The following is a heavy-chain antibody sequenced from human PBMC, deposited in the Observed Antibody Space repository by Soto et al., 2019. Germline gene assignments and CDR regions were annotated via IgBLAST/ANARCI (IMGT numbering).Heavy chain of an antibody. CDR1: GFTFSSYA. D-gene: IGHD5-12*01. CDR2: ISGSGGST. CDR3: AKDGPRVATITYYYYMDV. J-gene: IGHJ6*03. V-gene: IGHV3-23*01. Sequence: VGSLRLSCAASGFTFSSYAMSWVRQAPGKGLEWVSAISGSGGSTYYADSVKCRFTISRDNSKNTLYLQMNSLRAEDTAVYYCAKDGPRVATITYYYYMDVWGKGTTVTVSS.